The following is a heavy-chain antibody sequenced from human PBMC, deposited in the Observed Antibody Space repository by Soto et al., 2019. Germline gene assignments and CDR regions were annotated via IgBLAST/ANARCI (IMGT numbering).Heavy chain of an antibody. Sequence: GESLKISCKDSGYSFTNYWNSWVRQMAGKGLEWMGRIDPSASYTNYSPSFQGHVTISADKSISTAYLQWSSLKDSDTAMYYCARRESSSDYYGMDVWGQGTTVT. CDR3: ARRESSSDYYGMDV. J-gene: IGHJ6*02. V-gene: IGHV5-10-1*01. CDR1: GYSFTNYW. D-gene: IGHD3-16*01. CDR2: IDPSASYT.